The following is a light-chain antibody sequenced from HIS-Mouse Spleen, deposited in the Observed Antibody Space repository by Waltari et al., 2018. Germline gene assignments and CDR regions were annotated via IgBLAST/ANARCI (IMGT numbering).Light chain of an antibody. V-gene: IGLV2-23*01. CDR2: EGS. Sequence: QSALTQPASVSGSPGQSITISCTGTSSDVGSYNLVSWYQQHPDKAPKLMIYEGSKRPSWVSNRFSGSKSGNTSSLTISGLQAEDEADYYCCSYAGSSTWVFGGGTKLTVL. CDR1: SSDVGSYNL. CDR3: CSYAGSSTWV. J-gene: IGLJ3*02.